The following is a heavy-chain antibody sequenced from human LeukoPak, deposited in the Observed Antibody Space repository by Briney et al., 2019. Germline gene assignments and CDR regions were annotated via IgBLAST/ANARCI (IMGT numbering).Heavy chain of an antibody. CDR2: IYYSGST. CDR1: GGSISSGGYY. V-gene: IGHV4-31*03. D-gene: IGHD7-27*01. Sequence: PSETLSLTCTVSGGSISSGGYYWSWIRQHPGKGLEWIGYIYYSGSTYYNPSLKSRVTISVDTSKNQFSLKLSSVTAADTAVYYCARGNNWGSLRDQYYFDYWGQGTLVTVSS. CDR3: ARGNNWGSLRDQYYFDY. J-gene: IGHJ4*02.